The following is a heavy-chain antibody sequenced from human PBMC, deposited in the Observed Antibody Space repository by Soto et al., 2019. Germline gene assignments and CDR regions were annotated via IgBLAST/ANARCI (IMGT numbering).Heavy chain of an antibody. CDR2: IKQDGSEK. V-gene: IGHV3-7*04. CDR1: GFTFSSYW. Sequence: EVQLVESGGGLVQPGGSLRLSCAASGFTFSSYWMSWVRQAPGKGLEWVANIKQDGSEKYYVDSVKGRFTISRGNAKNSLYLQRNRLRAEDTAVYYCARDRAPYYYGSGSYYGMDVWGQGTTVTVSS. D-gene: IGHD3-10*01. J-gene: IGHJ6*02. CDR3: ARDRAPYYYGSGSYYGMDV.